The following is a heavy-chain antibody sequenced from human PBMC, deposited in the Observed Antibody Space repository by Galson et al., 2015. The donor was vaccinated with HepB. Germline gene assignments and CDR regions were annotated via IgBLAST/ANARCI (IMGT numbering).Heavy chain of an antibody. J-gene: IGHJ4*02. CDR1: GGTFSSYT. CDR3: ARGSADSSGYLGFDY. CDR2: IIPILGIA. V-gene: IGHV1-69*02. Sequence: SVKVSCKASGGTFSSYTISWVRQAPGQGLEWMGRIIPILGIANYAQKFQGRVTITADKSTSTAYMELSSLRSEDTAVYYCARGSADSSGYLGFDYWGQGTLVTVSS. D-gene: IGHD3-22*01.